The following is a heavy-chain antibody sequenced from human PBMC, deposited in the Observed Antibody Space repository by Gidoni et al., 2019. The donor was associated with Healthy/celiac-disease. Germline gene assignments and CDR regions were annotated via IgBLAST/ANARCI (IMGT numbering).Heavy chain of an antibody. CDR2: IYWDDDK. J-gene: IGHJ5*02. CDR1: GFSLSPSGMG. V-gene: IGHV2-5*02. D-gene: IGHD3-3*01. CDR3: AHRVPEGGKFITIFGVENNCFDL. Sequence: QLTLKESGPTLVKPTQPLTLTCTFSGFSLSPSGMGVCWFRHPPRKALEWLALIYWDDDKRYSPALKSRLTITKDTSNNQVFLTMINMDPVDTATYYCAHRVPEGGKFITIFGVENNCFDLWGQGTLVTVSS.